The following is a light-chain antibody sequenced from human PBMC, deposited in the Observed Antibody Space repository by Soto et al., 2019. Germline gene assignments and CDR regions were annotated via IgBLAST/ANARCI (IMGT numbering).Light chain of an antibody. CDR3: SSYAGRITLV. CDR2: DDN. Sequence: QSALTQTASVSGSPGQSITMSCTGSRSDVGGYNLVFWYQQHPGKAPKLLISDDNKRPSGVSDRFSGSKSGNTASLTISGLQAEDEGDYYCSSYAGRITLVFGGGTKLTVL. CDR1: RSDVGGYNL. V-gene: IGLV2-23*01. J-gene: IGLJ2*01.